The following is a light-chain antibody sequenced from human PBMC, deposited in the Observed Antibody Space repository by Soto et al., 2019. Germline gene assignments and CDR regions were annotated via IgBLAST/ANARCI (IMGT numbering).Light chain of an antibody. CDR3: MQALQTPQVT. Sequence: DIVMTQSPLSLPVTPGEPASISCRSSQSLLHSNGYNYLDWYLQKPGQSPQLLIYLGSNRSSGVPGRFSGSGSGTDCTLKISRVEAEDVGVYYCMQALQTPQVTFGQGTRLEIK. CDR2: LGS. V-gene: IGKV2-28*01. CDR1: QSLLHSNGYNY. J-gene: IGKJ5*01.